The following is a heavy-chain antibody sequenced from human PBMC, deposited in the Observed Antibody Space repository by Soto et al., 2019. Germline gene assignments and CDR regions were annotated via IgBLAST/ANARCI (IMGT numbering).Heavy chain of an antibody. V-gene: IGHV3-23*01. D-gene: IGHD5-18*01. J-gene: IGHJ3*02. CDR3: AKGRWWIQLVGAPYGGCDREGFDS. Sequence: EVQLLESGGGLVQPGGSLRLSCAASGFTFSSYAMSWVRQAPGKGLEWVSAISGSGGSTYYADSVKGRFTISRDNSKNTLYLQMNSLRAEDTAVYYCAKGRWWIQLVGAPYGGCDREGFDSWGQWYMGTDSS. CDR1: GFTFSSYA. CDR2: ISGSGGST.